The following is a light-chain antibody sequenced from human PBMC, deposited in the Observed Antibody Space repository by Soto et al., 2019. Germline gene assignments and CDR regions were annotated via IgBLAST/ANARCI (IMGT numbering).Light chain of an antibody. Sequence: QSVLTQPPSASGTPGQRVTIFCSGSSSNIGTNTVIWHQQLQGAAPKLLIFSDNHRPAGVPDRFSGSKSGASASLSISGLQSEDEDDYYCAAWDVSLGVFGGGTKLTVL. CDR1: SSNIGTNT. CDR2: SDN. V-gene: IGLV1-44*01. J-gene: IGLJ3*02. CDR3: AAWDVSLGV.